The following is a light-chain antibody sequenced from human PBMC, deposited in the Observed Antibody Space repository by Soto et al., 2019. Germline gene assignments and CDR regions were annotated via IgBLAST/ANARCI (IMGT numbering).Light chain of an antibody. J-gene: IGKJ2*01. CDR2: GAS. V-gene: IGKV3-15*01. CDR3: QSYNDWPLT. CDR1: ESRSTY. Sequence: EIVMTQSPATLSVSPGERVTLSCSASESRSTYLACYQQKPGQAPRLLIYGASTKATGIPARFSGRGSATDFALTISSLQAEDFAVYYCQSYNDWPLTFGQGTKLEI.